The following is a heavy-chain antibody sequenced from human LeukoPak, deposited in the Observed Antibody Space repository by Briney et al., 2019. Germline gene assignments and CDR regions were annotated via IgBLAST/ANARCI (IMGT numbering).Heavy chain of an antibody. J-gene: IGHJ4*02. Sequence: GGSLRLSCAASGFTFSSYGMHWVRQAPGKGLEWVAVISYDGSNKYYADSVKGRFTISRDNSKNTLYLQMNSLRAEDTAVYYCANGGPNYYDSSGYYAGGDYWGQGTLVTVSS. D-gene: IGHD3-22*01. CDR1: GFTFSSYG. CDR3: ANGGPNYYDSSGYYAGGDY. V-gene: IGHV3-30*18. CDR2: ISYDGSNK.